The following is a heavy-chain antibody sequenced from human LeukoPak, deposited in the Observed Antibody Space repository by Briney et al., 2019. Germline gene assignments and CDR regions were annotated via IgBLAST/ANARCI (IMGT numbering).Heavy chain of an antibody. CDR1: GATLNIGHA. CDR2: IIPFLGEV. J-gene: IGHJ5*02. D-gene: IGHD5-12*01. CDR3: SPCGHAYDWFGP. Sequence: SVKVSCKAFGATLNIGHAFIWARQAPGQGLQWMGRIIPFLGEVNYAQNFQGRVSFAADKSTATMYMEMKSLRLDDTAIYYCSPCGHAYDWFGPWGQGTLVTVSS. V-gene: IGHV1-69*04.